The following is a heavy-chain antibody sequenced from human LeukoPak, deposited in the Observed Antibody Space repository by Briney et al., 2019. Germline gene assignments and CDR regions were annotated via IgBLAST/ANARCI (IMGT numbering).Heavy chain of an antibody. CDR2: SRNKAKSYTT. D-gene: IGHD6-19*01. J-gene: IGHJ4*02. CDR3: VRVDSVAGSDLLDY. CDR1: GFTFSDYF. Sequence: GGSLRLSCAVSGFTFSDYFLDWVRQAPGKGLEWVGRSRNKAKSYTTEYAASVTGRFTISRDDSKNSLYLQMDSLRTEDTAVYYCVRVDSVAGSDLLDYWGQGTLVTVSS. V-gene: IGHV3-72*01.